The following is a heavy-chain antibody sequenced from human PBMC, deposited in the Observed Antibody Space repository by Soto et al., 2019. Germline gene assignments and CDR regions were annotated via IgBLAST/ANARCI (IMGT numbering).Heavy chain of an antibody. V-gene: IGHV3-64D*06. J-gene: IGHJ6*02. CDR3: VKPRYCSGGSCYSERGPSYYYYYGMDV. CDR1: GFTFSSYA. Sequence: HPGGSLRLSCSASGFTFSSYAMHWVRQAPGKGLEYVSAISSNGGSTYYADSVKGRFTISRDNSKNTLYLQMSSLRAEDTAVYYCVKPRYCSGGSCYSERGPSYYYYYGMDVWGQGTTVTVSS. CDR2: ISSNGGST. D-gene: IGHD2-15*01.